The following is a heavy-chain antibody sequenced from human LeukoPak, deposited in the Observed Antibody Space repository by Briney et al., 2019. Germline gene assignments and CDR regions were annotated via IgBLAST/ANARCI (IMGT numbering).Heavy chain of an antibody. CDR1: GYPFIIYD. J-gene: IGHJ4*02. V-gene: IGHV1-8*01. D-gene: IGHD2-2*01. Sequence: GASLKVSCKASGYPFIIYDVNWVRQAAGQGLEWLGWMNPNGIAAGYSQKFQDRVTLTMDTSTSTAYLELSSLRSGDTAVYYCARGRLSTLWGQGTLVTVSS. CDR2: MNPNGIAA. CDR3: ARGRLSTL.